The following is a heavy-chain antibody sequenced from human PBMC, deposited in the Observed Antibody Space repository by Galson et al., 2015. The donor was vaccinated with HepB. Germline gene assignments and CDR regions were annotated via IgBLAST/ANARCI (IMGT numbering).Heavy chain of an antibody. V-gene: IGHV3-23*01. CDR2: ISGSGGST. CDR3: AKQDGAGYSSSPVVGFDY. D-gene: IGHD6-13*01. J-gene: IGHJ4*02. CDR1: GFTFSSYA. Sequence: SLRLSCAASGFTFSSYAMSWVRQAPGKGLEWVSAISGSGGSTYYADSVKGRFTISRDNSKNTLYLQMNSLRAEDTAVYYCAKQDGAGYSSSPVVGFDYWGQGTLVTVSS.